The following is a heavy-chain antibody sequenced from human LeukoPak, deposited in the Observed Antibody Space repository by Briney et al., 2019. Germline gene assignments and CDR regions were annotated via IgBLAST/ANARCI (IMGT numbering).Heavy chain of an antibody. CDR1: GDSVSSNSAA. D-gene: IGHD1-1*01. CDR3: TRGLMAGTTALDY. CDR2: TYYRSKWYN. J-gene: IGHJ4*02. V-gene: IGHV6-1*01. Sequence: SQTLSLTCAISGDSVSSNSAAWNWIRQSPSRGLEWLGRTYYRSKWYNDYAVSVKSRITINSDTSKNQFSLQLNSVTPGDTAVYFCTRGLMAGTTALDYWGQGTLVTVSS.